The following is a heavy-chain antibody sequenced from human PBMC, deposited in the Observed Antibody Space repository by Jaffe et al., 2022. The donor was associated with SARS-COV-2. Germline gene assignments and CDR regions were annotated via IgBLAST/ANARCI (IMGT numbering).Heavy chain of an antibody. CDR1: GFTFGDYA. J-gene: IGHJ6*03. Sequence: EVQLVESGGGLVQPGRSLRLSCTASGFTFGDYAMSWFRQAPGKGLEWVGFIRSKAYGGTTEYAASVKGRFTISRDDSKSIAYLQMNSLKTEDTAVYYCTRYCSGGIRYYYMDVWGKGTTVTVSS. D-gene: IGHD2-15*01. CDR3: TRYCSGGIRYYYMDV. V-gene: IGHV3-49*03. CDR2: IRSKAYGGTT.